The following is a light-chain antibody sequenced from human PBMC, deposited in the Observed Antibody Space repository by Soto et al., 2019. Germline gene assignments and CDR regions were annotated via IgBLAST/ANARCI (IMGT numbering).Light chain of an antibody. CDR2: GAS. J-gene: IGKJ1*01. CDR3: QQYGSSPRT. V-gene: IGKV3-20*01. Sequence: EIVMTQSPASLSVSPGESATLSYRASQSVSSYLAWYQQKTGQAPRLLIYGASSRATGIPDRFSGSGSGTDFTLTISRLEPEELAVYGCQQYGSSPRTVGKGTKGEIK. CDR1: QSVSSY.